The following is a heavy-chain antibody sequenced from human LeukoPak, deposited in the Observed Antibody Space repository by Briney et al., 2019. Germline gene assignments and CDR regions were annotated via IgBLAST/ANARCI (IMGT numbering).Heavy chain of an antibody. D-gene: IGHD3-3*01. J-gene: IGHJ4*02. CDR2: ISYDGSNK. V-gene: IGHV3-30*03. CDR1: GFTFSSYG. CDR3: ARGSGSDGDY. Sequence: PGGSLRLSCAASGFTFSSYGMHWVRQAPGKGLEWVAVISYDGSNKYYADSVKGRFTISRDNAKNTLNLQMNSLRAEDTALYYCARGSGSDGDYWGQGTLVTVSS.